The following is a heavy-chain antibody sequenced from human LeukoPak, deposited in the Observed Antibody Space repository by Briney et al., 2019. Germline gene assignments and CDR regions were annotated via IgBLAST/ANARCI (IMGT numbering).Heavy chain of an antibody. CDR3: ARGIAAAISPSESWFDP. J-gene: IGHJ5*02. D-gene: IGHD6-13*01. CDR2: IYHSGST. CDR1: GGSISSGGYS. Sequence: PSETLSLTCAVSGGSISSGGYSWSWLRQPPGKGLEWIGYIYHSGSTYYNPSLKSRVTIPVDRSKNQFSLKLSSVTAADTAVYYCARGIAAAISPSESWFDPWGQGTLVTVSS. V-gene: IGHV4-30-2*01.